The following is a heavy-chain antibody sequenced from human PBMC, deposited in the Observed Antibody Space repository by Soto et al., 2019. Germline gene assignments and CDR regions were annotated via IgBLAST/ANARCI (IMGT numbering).Heavy chain of an antibody. CDR3: ARDPNLSGDSWTGYLNYGMDV. D-gene: IGHD3-3*01. V-gene: IGHV4-4*07. CDR1: GGSIDNYY. Sequence: QVQLQESGPGLVKPSETLSLTCTVAGGSIDNYYWSWIRQSAGKGLEWIGHIYSSGSTNYNPSLKSRVTMSVDTSKNQFSLKLSSVTAADTAVYYCARDPNLSGDSWTGYLNYGMDVWGQGTTVTVSS. J-gene: IGHJ6*02. CDR2: IYSSGST.